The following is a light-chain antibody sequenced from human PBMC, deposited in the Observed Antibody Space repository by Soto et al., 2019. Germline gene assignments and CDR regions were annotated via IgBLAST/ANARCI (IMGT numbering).Light chain of an antibody. J-gene: IGKJ1*01. CDR3: QQSISWPRT. V-gene: IGKV3-15*01. Sequence: EIEMTQSPATLSVSPGERATLSCRASQSVTDNLAWYQQKPGQAPRLLIYGASTRASGVPARFSGSGSGTDFTLTISSLQSEDFAVYYCQQSISWPRTFGQGSMVDIK. CDR2: GAS. CDR1: QSVTDN.